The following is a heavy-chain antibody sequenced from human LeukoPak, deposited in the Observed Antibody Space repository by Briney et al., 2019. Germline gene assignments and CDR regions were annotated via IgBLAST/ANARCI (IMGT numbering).Heavy chain of an antibody. J-gene: IGHJ3*02. CDR1: GFTVSSNY. CDR2: NYSGGST. Sequence: PGGSLRLSCAASGFTVSSNYMSWVRQAPGKGLEWVSVNYSGGSTYYADSVKGRFTISRDNSKNTLYLQMNSLRAEDTAVYYCARVVTVVYAFDIWGQGTMVTVSS. V-gene: IGHV3-53*01. D-gene: IGHD4-23*01. CDR3: ARVVTVVYAFDI.